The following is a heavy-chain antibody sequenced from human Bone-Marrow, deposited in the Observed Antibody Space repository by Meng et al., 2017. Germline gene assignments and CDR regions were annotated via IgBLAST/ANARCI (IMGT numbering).Heavy chain of an antibody. CDR1: GFTFSSYS. J-gene: IGHJ6*02. CDR2: ISSSSSYI. V-gene: IGHV3-21*01. Sequence: GESLKISCAASGFTFSSYSMNWVRQAPGKGLEWVSSISSSSSYIYYADSVKGRFTISRDNAKNSLYLQMNSLRAEDTAVYYCARDGDYDYVWGVRSYYYGMDVWGQGTTVTVSS. D-gene: IGHD3-16*01. CDR3: ARDGDYDYVWGVRSYYYGMDV.